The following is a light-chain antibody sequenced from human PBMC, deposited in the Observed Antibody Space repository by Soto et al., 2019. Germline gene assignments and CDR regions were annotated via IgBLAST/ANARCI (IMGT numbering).Light chain of an antibody. J-gene: IGKJ4*01. CDR1: QSVSSS. CDR2: DAS. V-gene: IGKV3-11*01. CDR3: QQRSRWPLLWT. Sequence: EIVLTQSPVTLSLSPGERATLSCRASQSVSSSLAWYQQKPGQAPRLLIYDASNRATGIPARFSGTGSGTDFTLTISSLEPEDFAVYYCQQRSRWPLLWTFVGGTKVEI.